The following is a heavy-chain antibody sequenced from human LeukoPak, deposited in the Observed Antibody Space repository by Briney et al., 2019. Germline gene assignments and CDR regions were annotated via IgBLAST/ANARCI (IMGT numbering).Heavy chain of an antibody. J-gene: IGHJ4*02. Sequence: PSETLSLTCAVYGGSFSGYYWSWIRQPPGKGLEWIGEINHSGSTNYNPSLKSRVTISVDTSKNQFSLKLSSVTAADTAVYYCARDRGAVAVFDYWGQGTLVTVPS. V-gene: IGHV4-34*01. CDR1: GGSFSGYY. CDR3: ARDRGAVAVFDY. D-gene: IGHD6-19*01. CDR2: INHSGST.